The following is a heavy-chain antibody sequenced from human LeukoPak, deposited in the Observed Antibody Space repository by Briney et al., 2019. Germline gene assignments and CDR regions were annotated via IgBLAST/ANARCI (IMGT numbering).Heavy chain of an antibody. V-gene: IGHV7-4-1*02. Sequence: ASVXVSCKASGYVFNSYGLNWVRQAPGQGLEGMGWINTNTGKPRYAQGFTGRFVFSLDTSVSTAYLQISSLEPEDSAVYYCARSHQQLPPRSRGISYWGQGTLVTVSS. CDR2: INTNTGKP. J-gene: IGHJ4*02. D-gene: IGHD6-13*01. CDR3: ARSHQQLPPRSRGISY. CDR1: GYVFNSYG.